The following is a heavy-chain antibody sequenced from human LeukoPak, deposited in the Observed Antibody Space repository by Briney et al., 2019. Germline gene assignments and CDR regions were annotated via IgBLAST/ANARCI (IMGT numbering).Heavy chain of an antibody. CDR3: AKGGSYGYDCSCGMDV. V-gene: IGHV3-23*01. CDR1: GFTFSSYA. Sequence: GRSLRFSSAASGFTFSSYAMSWVRQAPGRGLEWVSAISGSCGSTYYAYSVEDRFITSKDNSKNTLYLQMNSLRAEDTAVYYCAKGGSYGYDCSCGMDVWGQGTTVTVSS. D-gene: IGHD5-18*01. J-gene: IGHJ6*02. CDR2: ISGSCGST.